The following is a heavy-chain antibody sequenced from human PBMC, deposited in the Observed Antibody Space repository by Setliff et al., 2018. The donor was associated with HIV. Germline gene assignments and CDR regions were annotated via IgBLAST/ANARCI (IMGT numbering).Heavy chain of an antibody. Sequence: GGSLRLSCAASGFTFSGYWMHWVRQAPGKGLVRVSRINSDGSSTTYADSVKGRFTVSRDNSNNTVYLQMNSLRAEDTAMYYCAKTQTVITVYGPFDSWGQGTPVTVSS. D-gene: IGHD4-4*01. CDR3: AKTQTVITVYGPFDS. CDR2: INSDGSST. J-gene: IGHJ4*02. CDR1: GFTFSGYW. V-gene: IGHV3-74*01.